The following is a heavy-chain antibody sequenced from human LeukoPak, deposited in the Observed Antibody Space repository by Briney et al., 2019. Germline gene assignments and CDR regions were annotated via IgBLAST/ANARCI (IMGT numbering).Heavy chain of an antibody. J-gene: IGHJ5*02. CDR1: GYTFTGYY. CDR2: INPNSGGT. V-gene: IGHV1-2*04. CDR3: ATYYCSTTTCSPIDP. D-gene: IGHD2-2*01. Sequence: ASVKVSCKASGYTFTGYYMHWVRQAPGQGLEWMGWINPNSGGTNYAQKFQGWVTMTRDTSISTAYMELSRLRSDDTALYYCATYYCSTTTCSPIDPWGQGTLVTVSS.